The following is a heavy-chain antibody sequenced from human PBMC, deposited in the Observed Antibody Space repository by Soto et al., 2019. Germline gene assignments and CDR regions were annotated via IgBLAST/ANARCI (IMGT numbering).Heavy chain of an antibody. CDR3: ATVYRKYQLLYGDYSYMDV. D-gene: IGHD2-2*02. CDR1: GYTLTELS. Sequence: ASVKVSCKVSGYTLTELSMHWVRQAPGKGLEWMGGFDPEDGETIYAQKFQGRVTMTEDTSTDTAYMELSSLRSEDTAVYYCATVYRKYQLLYGDYSYMDVWGKGTMVTVSS. J-gene: IGHJ6*03. CDR2: FDPEDGET. V-gene: IGHV1-24*01.